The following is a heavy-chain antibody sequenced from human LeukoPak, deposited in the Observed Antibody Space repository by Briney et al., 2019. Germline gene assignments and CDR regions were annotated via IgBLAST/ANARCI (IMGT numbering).Heavy chain of an antibody. CDR1: GFTFSTYG. D-gene: IGHD3-10*01. V-gene: IGHV3-33*01. CDR3: ARAVGPYDF. CDR2: IWSDGSHK. Sequence: GGSLRLSCAASGFTFSTYGIHWVRQAPGKGLEWVAVIWSDGSHKYYADSVKARFTISRDNSKNTLYLQMNGLRAEDTAVYYCARAVGPYDFWGQGTLVTVSS. J-gene: IGHJ4*02.